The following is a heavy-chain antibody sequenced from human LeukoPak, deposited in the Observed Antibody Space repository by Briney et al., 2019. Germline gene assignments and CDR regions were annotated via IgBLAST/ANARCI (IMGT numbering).Heavy chain of an antibody. CDR3: SRLLPSRPDFYFDY. V-gene: IGHV4-4*09. Sequence: SETLSLTCTVSGASISSDYWSWIRQPPGRRPEWIGYIYSSGTTKYNPSLQSRVTISIDTSRNQFSLKLTSMTAADTAVYFCSRLLPSRPDFYFDYWGQGTLVTVSS. CDR2: IYSSGTT. D-gene: IGHD6-6*01. J-gene: IGHJ4*02. CDR1: GASISSDY.